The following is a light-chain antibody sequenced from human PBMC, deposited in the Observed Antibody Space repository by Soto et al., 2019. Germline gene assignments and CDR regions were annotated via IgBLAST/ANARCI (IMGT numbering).Light chain of an antibody. V-gene: IGKV1-12*01. CDR1: QGISSW. J-gene: IGKJ4*01. CDR3: QQVHTFPPT. Sequence: DIQMTQSPSSVSASVGDRVTITCRASQGISSWLAWYQQHQGKAPKLLIYEASNLQPGVPSRFRGSRSGTQFTLTISSLQPEDFATYYCQQVHTFPPTFGGGTKVEVK. CDR2: EAS.